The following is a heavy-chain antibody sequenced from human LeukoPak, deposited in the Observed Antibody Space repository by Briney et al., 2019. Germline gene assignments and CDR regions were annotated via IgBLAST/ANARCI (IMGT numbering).Heavy chain of an antibody. Sequence: SETLSLTCAVYGGSFSGYYWSWIRQPPGKGLEWIGEVNHSGSTNYNPSLRSRVTISLDLSKHQFSLNLTSVTAADTAVYHCASNTGTVFDYWGQGALVTVSS. CDR2: VNHSGST. J-gene: IGHJ4*02. CDR3: ASNTGTVFDY. D-gene: IGHD7-27*01. V-gene: IGHV4-34*01. CDR1: GGSFSGYY.